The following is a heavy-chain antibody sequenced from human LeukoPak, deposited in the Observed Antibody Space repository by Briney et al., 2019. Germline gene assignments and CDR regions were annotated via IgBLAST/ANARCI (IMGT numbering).Heavy chain of an antibody. D-gene: IGHD1-26*01. CDR1: GYTFSSYG. CDR2: ISAYTGDT. J-gene: IGHJ4*02. V-gene: IGHV1-18*01. Sequence: GASVKVSCKASGYTFSSYGISWMRQAPGQGLEWMGWISAYTGDTNYAQKLQGRVTVTTDTSTSTAYMELRSLRSDDTAVYYCARDRRHNSGSYYDYWGQETLVTVSS. CDR3: ARDRRHNSGSYYDY.